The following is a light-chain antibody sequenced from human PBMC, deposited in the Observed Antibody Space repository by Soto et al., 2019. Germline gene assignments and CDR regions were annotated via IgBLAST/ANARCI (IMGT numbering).Light chain of an antibody. CDR1: QRVNTC. V-gene: IGKV1-5*01. CDR3: QQNNTYST. Sequence: IQMPQSPSTLSASVAASVSITCRASQRVNTCLAWCQQKPGKAPPLLIYDPSSLQSVVPSRFSGNGSGTEFTLTISSLQPDDFATYDCQQNNTYSTFGQVTRLKT. CDR2: DPS. J-gene: IGKJ5*01.